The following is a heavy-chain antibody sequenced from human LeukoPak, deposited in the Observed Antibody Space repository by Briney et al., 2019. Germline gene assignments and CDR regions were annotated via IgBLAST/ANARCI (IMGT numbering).Heavy chain of an antibody. Sequence: PGGSLRLSCSASGFTFSTFAMSWIRQPPGKGLEWIGEINHSGSTNYNPSLKSRVTISVDTSKNQFSLKLSSVTAADTAVYYCARRNLGRRGAFDIWGQGTMVTVSS. D-gene: IGHD1-14*01. CDR2: INHSGST. J-gene: IGHJ3*02. V-gene: IGHV4-34*01. CDR1: GFTFSTFA. CDR3: ARRNLGRRGAFDI.